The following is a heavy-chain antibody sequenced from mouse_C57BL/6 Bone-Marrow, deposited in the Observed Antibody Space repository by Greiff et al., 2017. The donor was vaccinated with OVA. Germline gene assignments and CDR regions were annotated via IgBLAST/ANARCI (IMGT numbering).Heavy chain of an antibody. CDR2: IHPNSGST. V-gene: IGHV1-64*01. J-gene: IGHJ3*01. D-gene: IGHD2-2*01. CDR1: GYTFTSYW. Sequence: QVQLQQPGAELVKPGASVKLSCKASGYTFTSYWMHWVKQRPGQGLEWIGMIHPNSGSTNYNEKFKSKATLTVDKSSSAAYMQHSSLTSKDSAVYYCAVYYGYGFAYWGKGTLVTVSA. CDR3: AVYYGYGFAY.